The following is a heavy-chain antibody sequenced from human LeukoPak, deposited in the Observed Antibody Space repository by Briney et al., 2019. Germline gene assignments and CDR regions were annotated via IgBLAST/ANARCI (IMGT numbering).Heavy chain of an antibody. CDR2: IWYDGSNK. J-gene: IGHJ4*02. D-gene: IGHD5-18*01. V-gene: IGHV3-33*01. Sequence: PGGSLRLSCAASGFTISSYGMHWVRQTPGKGLEWVAVIWYDGSNKYYADSVKGRFTISRDNSKNTLYLQMNSLRAEDTAVYYCARDSAGYSYGYYFDYWGQGTLVTVSS. CDR3: ARDSAGYSYGYYFDY. CDR1: GFTISSYG.